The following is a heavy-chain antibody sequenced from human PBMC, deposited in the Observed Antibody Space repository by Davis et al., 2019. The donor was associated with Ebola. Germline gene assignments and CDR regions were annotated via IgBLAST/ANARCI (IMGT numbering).Heavy chain of an antibody. V-gene: IGHV3-21*01. CDR1: GFTFSSYS. J-gene: IGHJ2*01. CDR2: ISSSSSYI. Sequence: GESLKISCAASGFTFSSYSMNWVRQAPGKGLEWVSSISSSSSYIYYADSVKGRFTISRDNAKNSLYLQMNSLRAEDTAVYYCARDATMIVVEWYFDLWGRGTLVTVSS. D-gene: IGHD3-22*01. CDR3: ARDATMIVVEWYFDL.